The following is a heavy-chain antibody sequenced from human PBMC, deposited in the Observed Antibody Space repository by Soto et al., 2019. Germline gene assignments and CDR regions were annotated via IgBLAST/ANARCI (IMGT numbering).Heavy chain of an antibody. V-gene: IGHV1-3*01. Sequence: ASVKVSCKASGYTFTSYGMHWVRQAPGQRLEWTGWINAGNGNTKYSEKFQGRVTITRDTSASTAYLELSSLRSEDTAVYYCARDPNDSSAYYPHYNHDMDVWGQGTTDTVSS. CDR3: ARDPNDSSAYYPHYNHDMDV. CDR1: GYTFTSYG. CDR2: INAGNGNT. D-gene: IGHD3-22*01. J-gene: IGHJ6*02.